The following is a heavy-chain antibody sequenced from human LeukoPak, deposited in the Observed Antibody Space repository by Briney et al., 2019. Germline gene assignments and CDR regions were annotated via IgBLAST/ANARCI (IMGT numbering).Heavy chain of an antibody. D-gene: IGHD5-18*01. CDR1: GGTFITYA. CDR2: IRLIVGIA. J-gene: IGHJ6*02. V-gene: IGHV1-69*04. CDR3: ARDGSIQLRWYGMDV. Sequence: GSPVKVSCTASGGTFITYAISSVRQAPGHGVEWMGRIRLIVGIASCAQKYQGGVTSGADKSTSTDYMELNSLRTEDTAVYYCARDGSIQLRWYGMDVWDQGTTVTVSS.